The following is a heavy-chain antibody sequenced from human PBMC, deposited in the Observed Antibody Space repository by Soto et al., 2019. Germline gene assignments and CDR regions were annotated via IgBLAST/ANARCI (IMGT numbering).Heavy chain of an antibody. D-gene: IGHD3-16*02. J-gene: IGHJ6*02. CDR3: AKVDCEYVWGSYRYRYYYGMDV. CDR2: INHSGST. CDR1: GGSFSGYY. V-gene: IGHV4-34*01. Sequence: SETLSLTCAAYGGSFSGYYWSWIRQPPGKGLEWIGEINHSGSTNYNPSLKSRVTISVDTSKNQISLKLSSVTAADTAVYYCAKVDCEYVWGSYRYRYYYGMDVWGQGTTVTVSS.